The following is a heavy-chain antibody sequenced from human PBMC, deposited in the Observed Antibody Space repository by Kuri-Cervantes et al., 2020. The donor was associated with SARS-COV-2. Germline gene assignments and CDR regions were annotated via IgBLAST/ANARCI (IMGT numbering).Heavy chain of an antibody. CDR3: AREKHLWPDSEHNWFDP. J-gene: IGHJ5*02. Sequence: LRLSCTVSGGSISSGDYNWSWIRQSPGRGLEWIGYIYYSGSTYYNPSLKSRLRISLDMPKNQFSLKLTSVTAADTAVYYCAREKHLWPDSEHNWFDPWGQGTLVTVSS. V-gene: IGHV4-30-4*08. CDR1: GGSISSGDYN. CDR2: IYYSGST. D-gene: IGHD5-18*01.